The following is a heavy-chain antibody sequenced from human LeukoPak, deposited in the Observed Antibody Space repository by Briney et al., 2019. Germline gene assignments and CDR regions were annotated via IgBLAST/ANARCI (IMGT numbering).Heavy chain of an antibody. CDR3: ARDGSFGSGSYADY. Sequence: GGSLRLSCAASGFTFSSYEMNWVRQAPGKGLEWVSYISNSRSTKYYADSVKGRFTISRDNADNLLYLQMNSLRAEDTAVYYCARDGSFGSGSYADYWGQGTLVTVSS. CDR2: ISNSRSTK. J-gene: IGHJ4*02. CDR1: GFTFSSYE. D-gene: IGHD3-10*01. V-gene: IGHV3-48*03.